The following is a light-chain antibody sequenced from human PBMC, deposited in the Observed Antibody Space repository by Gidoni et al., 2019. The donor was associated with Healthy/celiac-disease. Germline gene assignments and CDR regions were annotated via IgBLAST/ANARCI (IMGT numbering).Light chain of an antibody. CDR3: QQYYSTPYT. CDR1: QSVLYSSNNKNY. J-gene: IGKJ2*01. CDR2: WAS. Sequence: DLVITQSPDSPAVPLGERATINCKSSQSVLYSSNNKNYLAWYQQKPGQPPKLLIYWASTRESGVPYRFSGSGSGTDFTLTISSLQAEDVAVYYCQQYYSTPYTFGQGTKLEIK. V-gene: IGKV4-1*01.